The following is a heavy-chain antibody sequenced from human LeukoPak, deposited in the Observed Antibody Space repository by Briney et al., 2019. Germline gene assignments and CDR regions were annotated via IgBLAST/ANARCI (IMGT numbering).Heavy chain of an antibody. Sequence: VASVKVSCKASGYTFTSYAMHWVRQAPGQRLEWMGWINAGNGNTKYSQEFQGRVTITRDTSASTAYMELSSLRSEDMAVYYCARGMPGYDFWSGYRFPNWLDPWGQGTLVTVSS. CDR2: INAGNGNT. D-gene: IGHD3-3*01. V-gene: IGHV1-3*03. CDR3: ARGMPGYDFWSGYRFPNWLDP. CDR1: GYTFTSYA. J-gene: IGHJ5*02.